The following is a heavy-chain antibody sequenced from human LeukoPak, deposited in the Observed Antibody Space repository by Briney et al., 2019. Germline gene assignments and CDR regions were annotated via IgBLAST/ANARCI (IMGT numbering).Heavy chain of an antibody. V-gene: IGHV4-59*12. D-gene: IGHD3-16*02. Sequence: KTSETLSLTCTVSGGSISSYYWSWIRQPPGKGLEWIGYIYYSGSTNYNPSLKSRVTISVDTSKNQFSLKLSSVTAADTAVYYCASLGLYDYVWGSYRYDYWGQGTLVTVSS. CDR2: IYYSGST. J-gene: IGHJ4*02. CDR3: ASLGLYDYVWGSYRYDY. CDR1: GGSISSYY.